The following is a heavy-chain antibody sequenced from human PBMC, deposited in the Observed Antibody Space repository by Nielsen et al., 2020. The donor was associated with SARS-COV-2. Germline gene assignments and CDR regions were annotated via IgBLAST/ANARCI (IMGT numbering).Heavy chain of an antibody. Sequence: GESLKISCAASGFTVSSNYMSWVRQAPGKGLEWVSVIYSGGSTYYADSVKGRFTISRDNSKNTLYLQMNSLRAEDTAVYYCARDRGPKYYYDSSGYPDAFDIWGQGTMVTVSS. D-gene: IGHD3-22*01. CDR2: IYSGGST. CDR3: ARDRGPKYYYDSSGYPDAFDI. J-gene: IGHJ3*02. V-gene: IGHV3-53*01. CDR1: GFTVSSNY.